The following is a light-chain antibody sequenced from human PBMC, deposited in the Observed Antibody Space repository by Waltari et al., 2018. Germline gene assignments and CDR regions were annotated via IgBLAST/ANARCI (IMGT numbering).Light chain of an antibody. V-gene: IGLV2-14*01. CDR3: SSYTTSGTLV. CDR1: SSDVGSSAL. J-gene: IGLJ1*01. CDR2: GVN. Sequence: QSAPTQPASVSGSPGQSITISCTGTSSDVGSSALVPCHQQYPGKAPKVMIYGVNNRPSGVSNRFSGSKSGNTASLIISGLQADDEADYYCSSYTTSGTLVFGTGTKVTVL.